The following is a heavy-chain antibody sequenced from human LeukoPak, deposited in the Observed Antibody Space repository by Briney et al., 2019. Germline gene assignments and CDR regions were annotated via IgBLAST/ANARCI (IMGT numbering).Heavy chain of an antibody. D-gene: IGHD5-18*01. V-gene: IGHV4-31*03. Sequence: PSETLSLTCTVSGGSISSGGYYWSWIRQHPGKGLEWIEYIYYSGSTYYNPSLKSRVTISVDTSKNQFSLKLSSVTAADTAVYYCAREIGHSYGYRCIDYWGQGTPVTVSS. CDR1: GGSISSGGYY. CDR2: IYYSGST. J-gene: IGHJ4*02. CDR3: AREIGHSYGYRCIDY.